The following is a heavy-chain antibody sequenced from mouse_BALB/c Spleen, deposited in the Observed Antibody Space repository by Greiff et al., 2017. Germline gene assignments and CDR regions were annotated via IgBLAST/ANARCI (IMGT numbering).Heavy chain of an antibody. CDR3: ARNYGSSFDY. V-gene: IGHV1S137*01. Sequence: QVQLQQPGAELVRPGASVKLSCKASGYTFTSYWINWVKQSHAKSLEWIGVISTYYGDASYNQKFKGKATMTVDKSSSTAYMELARLTSEDSAIYYCARNYGSSFDYWGQGTTLTVSS. J-gene: IGHJ2*01. CDR2: ISTYYGDA. D-gene: IGHD1-1*01. CDR1: GYTFTSYW.